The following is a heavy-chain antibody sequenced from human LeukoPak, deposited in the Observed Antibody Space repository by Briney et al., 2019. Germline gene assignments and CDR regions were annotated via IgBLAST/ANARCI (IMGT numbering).Heavy chain of an antibody. CDR3: ARLHYGGNYGYYYYYMDV. D-gene: IGHD4-23*01. Sequence: SETLSLTCTVSGGSISGGSYYWSWIRQPAGKGLEWIGRIYTSGSTNYNPSLKSRVTISVDTSKNQFSLKLSSVTAADTAVYYCARLHYGGNYGYYYYYMDVWGKGTTVSISS. CDR2: IYTSGST. CDR1: GGSISGGSYY. V-gene: IGHV4-61*02. J-gene: IGHJ6*03.